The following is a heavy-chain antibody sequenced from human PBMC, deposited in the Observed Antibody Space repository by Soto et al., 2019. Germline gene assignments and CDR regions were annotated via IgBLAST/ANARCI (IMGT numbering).Heavy chain of an antibody. CDR2: IKYDESEK. J-gene: IGHJ4*02. D-gene: IGHD2-15*01. CDR3: ATSNCPLY. V-gene: IGHV3-7*05. CDR1: GLTLSGYW. Sequence: EVQLVESGGGLVQPGGSLRLSCAASGLTLSGYWMNWVRQAPGRGLEWVANIKYDESEKYYVDSVKGRFTISRDNAKNSLYLPMNSLTVEDTAVYYCATSNCPLYWGQGTLVTVSS.